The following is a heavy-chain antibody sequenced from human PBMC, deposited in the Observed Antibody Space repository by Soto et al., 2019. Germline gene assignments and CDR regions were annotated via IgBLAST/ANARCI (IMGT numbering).Heavy chain of an antibody. Sequence: SETLSLTCSVSGGSFTGDYWSWIRQPAGKGLQWIGRVFGNGAGTPIYNSLLKSRARMSADPSKRQFSLTLTSVTATDTAVYYCARDLPPYGGRRSPPTGAFEDWGQGIMVTVSS. V-gene: IGHV4-4*07. CDR3: ARDLPPYGGRRSPPTGAFED. J-gene: IGHJ4*02. CDR1: GGSFTGDY. CDR2: VFGNGAGTP. D-gene: IGHD2-15*01.